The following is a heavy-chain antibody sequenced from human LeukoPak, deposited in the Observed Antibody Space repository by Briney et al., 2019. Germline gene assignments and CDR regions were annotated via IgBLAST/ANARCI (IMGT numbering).Heavy chain of an antibody. V-gene: IGHV1-2*02. D-gene: IGHD2-2*01. J-gene: IGHJ4*02. CDR1: GYTFTYYY. CDR3: ARANFLYCSSSACLFDY. CDR2: INPNDGDT. Sequence: ASVKVSCKASGYTFTYYYMHWVRQAPGQGVEWMGWINPNDGDTNYAQKFQGRVTMTRDTSISTAHMEVSRLRSDDMAVYYCARANFLYCSSSACLFDYWGQGTLVTVSS.